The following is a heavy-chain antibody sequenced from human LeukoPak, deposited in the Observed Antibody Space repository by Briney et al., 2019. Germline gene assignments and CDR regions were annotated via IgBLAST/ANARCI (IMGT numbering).Heavy chain of an antibody. Sequence: GGSLRLSCPASGFTFSGYGMHWVRQAPGKGLEWLAVISDIGSQKSYADSVKGRFTISRDNSKNTLFLQMNSLRPEDTAAYYCAKEYDSGWTSFDYWGRGTVVTVSS. J-gene: IGHJ4*02. CDR3: AKEYDSGWTSFDY. CDR1: GFTFSGYG. CDR2: ISDIGSQK. D-gene: IGHD6-19*01. V-gene: IGHV3-30*18.